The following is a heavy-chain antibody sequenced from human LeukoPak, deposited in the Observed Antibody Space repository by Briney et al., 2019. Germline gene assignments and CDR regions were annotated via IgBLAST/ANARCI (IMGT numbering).Heavy chain of an antibody. J-gene: IGHJ6*04. CDR1: GFTFSSYE. D-gene: IGHD3-10*02. CDR3: AELGITMIGGV. CDR2: ISSSGSTI. Sequence: GGSLRLSCAASGFTFSSYEMDWVRQAPGKGLEWVSYISSSGSTIYYADPVKGRFTISRDNAKNSLYLQMNSLRAEDTAVYYCAELGITMIGGVWGKGTTVTISS. V-gene: IGHV3-48*03.